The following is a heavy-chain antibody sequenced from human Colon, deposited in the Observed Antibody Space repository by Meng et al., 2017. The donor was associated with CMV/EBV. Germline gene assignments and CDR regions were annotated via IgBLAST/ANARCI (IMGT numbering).Heavy chain of an antibody. CDR2: MYHTGRT. J-gene: IGHJ2*01. V-gene: IGHV4-59*12. D-gene: IGHD6-19*01. CDR3: ARDSSGFEGWFDM. Sequence: SETLSFTCSVSGASISSYYWSWIRQAPGKGLEWIGYMYHTGRTSYNPSLKSRVTLSMDTSKDQFFLNLNSVTAADTALYYCARDSSGFEGWFDMWGRGTLVTVSS. CDR1: GASISSYY.